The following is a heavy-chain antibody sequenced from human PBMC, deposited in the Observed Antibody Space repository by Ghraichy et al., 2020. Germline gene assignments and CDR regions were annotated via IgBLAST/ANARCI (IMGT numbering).Heavy chain of an antibody. CDR2: ISHSGST. J-gene: IGHJ4*02. V-gene: IGHV4-39*01. CDR1: GGSISSTSYN. Sequence: SETLSLTCTVSGGSISSTSYNWGWIRQPPGNGLEWIGSISHSGSTYYNASLKSRVTMSVDTSRNQFSLKLSAVTAADTALYYCARPHGTSPFYYLDYWGQGTLVTVSS. CDR3: ARPHGTSPFYYLDY. D-gene: IGHD5-24*01.